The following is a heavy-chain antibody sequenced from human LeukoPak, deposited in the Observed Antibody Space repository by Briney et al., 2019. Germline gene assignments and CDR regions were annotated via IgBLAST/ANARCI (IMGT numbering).Heavy chain of an antibody. V-gene: IGHV3-7*01. CDR1: GFTFSKYW. D-gene: IGHD1-1*01. CDR2: ISEDGSNK. J-gene: IGHJ4*02. Sequence: GGSLRLSCAASGFTFSKYWMSWIRQAPGKGLEWAAHISEDGSNKYYVESVKGRFTISRDNAKNSLYLQMNSLRIEDTAIYYCARGGDWNDFAYWGQGTLVTVSS. CDR3: ARGGDWNDFAY.